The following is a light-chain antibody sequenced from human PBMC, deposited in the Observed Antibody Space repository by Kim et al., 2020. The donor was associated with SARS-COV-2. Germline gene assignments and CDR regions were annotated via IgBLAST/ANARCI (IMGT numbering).Light chain of an antibody. CDR1: QSVSSN. CDR3: QQNNNWPRT. Sequence: VSPGERATRSCRASQSVSSNLAWYQQKPGQAPRLLIYGASTRATGIPARFSGSGSGTEFTLTISSLQSEDFALYYCQQNNNWPRTFGQGTKVDIK. CDR2: GAS. V-gene: IGKV3-15*01. J-gene: IGKJ1*01.